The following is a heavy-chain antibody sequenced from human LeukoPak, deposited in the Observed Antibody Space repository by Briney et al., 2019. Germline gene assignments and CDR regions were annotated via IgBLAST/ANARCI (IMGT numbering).Heavy chain of an antibody. CDR2: IGIAGDT. Sequence: GGSLRLSCATSGFTFSNHAMHWVRQATGKGLEWVSAIGIAGDTFYPGSVKGRFTISRENVKNSLYLQMNSLRAEDTAVYYCARQMTPHGNFDYWGQGTLVTVSS. V-gene: IGHV3-13*01. CDR1: GFTFSNHA. CDR3: ARQMTPHGNFDY. J-gene: IGHJ4*02. D-gene: IGHD1-26*01.